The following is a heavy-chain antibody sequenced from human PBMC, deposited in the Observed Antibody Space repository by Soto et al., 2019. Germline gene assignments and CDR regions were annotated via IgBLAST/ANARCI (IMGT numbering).Heavy chain of an antibody. Sequence: PGGSLRLSCAASGFIFSNYAMSWVRQAPGQRLEWVSGISDSDGTTDYADSVKGRFTISRDNSENTLYLQMNSLRAEDTAIYYCAKDRGYSGYHNLLDSWGQGALVTVSS. CDR1: GFIFSNYA. D-gene: IGHD5-12*01. CDR3: AKDRGYSGYHNLLDS. CDR2: ISDSDGTT. V-gene: IGHV3-23*01. J-gene: IGHJ5*01.